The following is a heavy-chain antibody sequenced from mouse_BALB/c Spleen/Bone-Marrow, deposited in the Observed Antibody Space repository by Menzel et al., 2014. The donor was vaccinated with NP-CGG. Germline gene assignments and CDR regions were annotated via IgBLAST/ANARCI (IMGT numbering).Heavy chain of an antibody. CDR1: GYTFSSYW. CDR2: ILPGRGST. Sequence: QVQLQQSGAELMKPGASVKISRKATGYTFSSYWIDWVRQRPGHGLEWIGEILPGRGSTNYNEKFKGKATFTSDTSSNTAYMQLSSLTSEDSAVYYCARWDTTAMDYWGQGTSVTVSS. CDR3: ARWDTTAMDY. J-gene: IGHJ4*01. D-gene: IGHD1-1*01. V-gene: IGHV1-9*01.